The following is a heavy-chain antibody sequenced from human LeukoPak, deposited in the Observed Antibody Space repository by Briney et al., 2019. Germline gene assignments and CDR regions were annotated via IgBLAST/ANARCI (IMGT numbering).Heavy chain of an antibody. Sequence: PGGSLRLSCTASGLIFRNYAMTWVRQAPRKGLEWVSTISGDGTETFYADSVKGRFTISRDNSKNTHYLQMSSLRAEDTAVYYCAKDPEYWGQGTLVTVSS. V-gene: IGHV3-23*01. CDR3: AKDPEY. J-gene: IGHJ4*02. D-gene: IGHD1-14*01. CDR2: ISGDGTET. CDR1: GLIFRNYA.